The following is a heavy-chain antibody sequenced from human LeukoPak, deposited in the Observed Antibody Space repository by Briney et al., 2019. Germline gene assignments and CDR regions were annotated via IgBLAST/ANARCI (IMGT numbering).Heavy chain of an antibody. V-gene: IGHV4-39*01. CDR1: GGSISSSGYY. J-gene: IGHJ4*02. CDR2: IYYSGST. D-gene: IGHD2-21*02. Sequence: SETLSLTCTVSGGSISSSGYYWGWIRQPPGKGLEWIGSIYYSGSTYYNPSLKSRVTISVDTSKNQFSLKLSSVTAADTAVYYCASGRGWVTDYWGQGTLVTVSS. CDR3: ASGRGWVTDY.